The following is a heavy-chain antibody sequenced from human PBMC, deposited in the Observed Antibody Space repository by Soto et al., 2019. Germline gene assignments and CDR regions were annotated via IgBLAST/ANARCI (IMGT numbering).Heavy chain of an antibody. D-gene: IGHD2-15*01. CDR3: AREVGYCSGGSCPDAFDI. CDR2: INPNSGGT. J-gene: IGHJ3*02. CDR1: GYTFTGYY. V-gene: IGHV1-2*04. Sequence: QVQLVQSGAEVKKPGASVKVSCKASGYTFTGYYMHWVRQAPGQGLEWMGWINPNSGGTNYAQKFQGWVTMTRDTSISTAYMELSRLRSDDTAVYYCAREVGYCSGGSCPDAFDIWGQGTMVTVSS.